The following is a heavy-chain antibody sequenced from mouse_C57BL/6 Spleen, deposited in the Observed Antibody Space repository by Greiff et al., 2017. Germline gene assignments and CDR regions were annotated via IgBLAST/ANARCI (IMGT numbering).Heavy chain of an antibody. J-gene: IGHJ4*01. CDR2: IRSKSNNYAT. CDR3: VRTGDYDYAMDY. D-gene: IGHD2-4*01. CDR1: GFSFNTYA. Sequence: EVQRVESGGGLVQPKGSLKLSCAASGFSFNTYAMNWVRQAPGKGLEWVARIRSKSNNYATYYADSVKDRFTISRDDSESMLYLQMNNLKTEDTAMYYCVRTGDYDYAMDYWGQGTSVTVSS. V-gene: IGHV10-1*01.